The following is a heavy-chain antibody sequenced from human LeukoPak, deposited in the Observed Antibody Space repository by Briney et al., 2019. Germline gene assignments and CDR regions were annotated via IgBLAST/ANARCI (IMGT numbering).Heavy chain of an antibody. CDR2: IYSGGST. CDR3: ASLADLNSGFDY. Sequence: GGSLRLSCAASGFTVSSNYMSWVRQAPGKGLEWVSVIYSGGSTYYADSVKGRFTISRDNSKNTLYLQMNSLRAEDTAVYYCASLADLNSGFDYWGQGTLVTVSS. CDR1: GFTVSSNY. J-gene: IGHJ4*02. V-gene: IGHV3-66*01. D-gene: IGHD4-23*01.